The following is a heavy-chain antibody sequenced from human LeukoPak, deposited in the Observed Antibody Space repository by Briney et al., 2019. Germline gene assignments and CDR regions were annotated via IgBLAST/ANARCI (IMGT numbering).Heavy chain of an antibody. J-gene: IGHJ4*02. Sequence: GRSLRLSCAASGFTFSSYGMHWVRQAPGKALEWVAVISYDGSNKYYADSVKGRFTISRDNSKNTLYLQMNSLRAEDTAVYYCAKDYGSSSWYPDYFDYWGQGTLVTVSS. V-gene: IGHV3-30*18. CDR3: AKDYGSSSWYPDYFDY. CDR2: ISYDGSNK. D-gene: IGHD6-13*01. CDR1: GFTFSSYG.